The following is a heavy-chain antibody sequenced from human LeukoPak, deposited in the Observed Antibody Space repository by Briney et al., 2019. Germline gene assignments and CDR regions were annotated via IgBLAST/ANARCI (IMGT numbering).Heavy chain of an antibody. D-gene: IGHD1-26*01. CDR2: ISYDGSNK. CDR1: GFTFSSYA. Sequence: GGSLRLSCAASGFTFSSYAMHWVRQAPGKGLEWVAVISYDGSNKYYADSVKGRFTISRDNSENMLYLQMNSLRAEDTAVYYCASCIVGATRGYYFDYWGQGTLVTVSS. V-gene: IGHV3-30-3*01. CDR3: ASCIVGATRGYYFDY. J-gene: IGHJ4*02.